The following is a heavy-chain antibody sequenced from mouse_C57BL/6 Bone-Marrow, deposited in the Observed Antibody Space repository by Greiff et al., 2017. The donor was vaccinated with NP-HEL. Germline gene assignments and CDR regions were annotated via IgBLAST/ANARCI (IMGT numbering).Heavy chain of an antibody. CDR3: ARTPNYDYDWYFDV. V-gene: IGHV1-81*01. Sequence: QVHVKQSGAELARPGASVKLSCKASGYTFTSYGISWVKQRTGQGLEWIGEIYPRSGNTYYNEKFKGKATLTADKSSSTAYMELRSLTSEDSAVYFCARTPNYDYDWYFDVWGTGTTVTVSS. CDR1: GYTFTSYG. D-gene: IGHD2-4*01. CDR2: IYPRSGNT. J-gene: IGHJ1*03.